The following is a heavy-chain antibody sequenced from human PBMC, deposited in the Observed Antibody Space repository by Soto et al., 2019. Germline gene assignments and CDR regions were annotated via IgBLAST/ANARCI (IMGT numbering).Heavy chain of an antibody. Sequence: PSETLSLTCTVSGDSISSSSYYWGWIRQPPGKGLEWIGSIYYSGSTYYNPSLKSRVTISVDTSRIHFSLKLISVTAADTAVYFYARSPRSISTGGIDFWGQGILVTVSS. J-gene: IGHJ4*01. CDR2: IYYSGST. D-gene: IGHD1-1*01. CDR3: ARSPRSISTGGIDF. CDR1: GDSISSSSYY. V-gene: IGHV4-39*01.